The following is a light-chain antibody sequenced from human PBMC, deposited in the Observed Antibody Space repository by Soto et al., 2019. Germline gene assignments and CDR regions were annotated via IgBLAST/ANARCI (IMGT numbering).Light chain of an antibody. CDR3: QDSSTSPWP. CDR1: QSVTNTY. CDR2: ATS. V-gene: IGKV3-20*01. J-gene: IGKJ1*01. Sequence: TQSPGTLSLSPGERATLSCRAVQSVTNTYMAWYQQKPGQAPRLLIYATSFRATGIPDRFRGSGSGTDFTLTISSLEPEDSAVYYCQDSSTSPWPFGQGTKVEIK.